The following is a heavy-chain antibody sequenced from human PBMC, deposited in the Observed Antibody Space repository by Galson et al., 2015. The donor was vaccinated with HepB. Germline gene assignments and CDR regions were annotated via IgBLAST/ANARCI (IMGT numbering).Heavy chain of an antibody. CDR3: ARAIYGDWGSDAFDI. Sequence: SLRLSCAASGFTFSNYWMSWVRQAPGKGLEWVANIKQDGSEKHYVDSVKGRFTISRDNVKNSLYLQMSTLRAEDTAVYYYARAIYGDWGSDAFDIWGQGTMVTVSS. CDR2: IKQDGSEK. V-gene: IGHV3-7*01. D-gene: IGHD4-17*01. J-gene: IGHJ3*02. CDR1: GFTFSNYW.